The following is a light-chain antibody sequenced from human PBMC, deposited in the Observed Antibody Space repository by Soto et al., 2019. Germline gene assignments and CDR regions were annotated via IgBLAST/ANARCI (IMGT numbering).Light chain of an antibody. CDR1: QDIYKY. V-gene: IGKV1-33*01. J-gene: IGKJ2*01. CDR3: QKYYQPPYT. CDR2: DAS. Sequence: DIQMTQSPSSLSAAVGDRVTFTCQASQDIYKYLNWYQQKPGKAPKLLIYDASNLERGVPSRFSGNCSWKYFNLTGDRLQPEDTCTYYRQKYYQPPYTFGQGTKLEIK.